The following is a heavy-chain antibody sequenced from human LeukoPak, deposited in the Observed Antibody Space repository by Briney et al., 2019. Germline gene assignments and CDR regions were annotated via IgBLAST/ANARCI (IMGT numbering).Heavy chain of an antibody. V-gene: IGHV3-48*01. CDR1: AFTFSSYS. Sequence: GGSLRLSCAAYAFTFSSYSMKWVRQAPGKGVEWGSYISSSGSTTYYADSVKGRFTISRDNAKNSLYLQMNSLRAEDTAVYYCASYCSTTSCYAVDYWGQGTLVTVSS. CDR2: ISSSGSTT. D-gene: IGHD2-2*01. J-gene: IGHJ4*02. CDR3: ASYCSTTSCYAVDY.